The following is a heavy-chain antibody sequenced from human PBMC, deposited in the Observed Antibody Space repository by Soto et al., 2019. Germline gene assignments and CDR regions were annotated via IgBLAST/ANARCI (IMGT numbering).Heavy chain of an antibody. CDR3: EKDLGGNAYYPFLSFDFQY. D-gene: IGHD3-16*02. V-gene: IGHV3-30*18. CDR2: ISYDGGKT. Sequence: QVVLVESGGGVVQPGTSLRLSCAASGLTFDAYGMHWVRQAPGRGLEWVATISYDGGKTYYADSVRGRFTISRDNSRSTVLVQMDSLRSEDMAIYHCEKDLGGNAYYPFLSFDFQYWGRGTLVTFSS. CDR1: GLTFDAYG. J-gene: IGHJ4*02.